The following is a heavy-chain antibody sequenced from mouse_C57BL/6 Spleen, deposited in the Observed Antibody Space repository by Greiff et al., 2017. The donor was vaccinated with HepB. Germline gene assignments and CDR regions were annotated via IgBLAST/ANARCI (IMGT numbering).Heavy chain of an antibody. Sequence: QVQLQQPGAELVKPGASVKLSCKASGYTYTSYWMHWVKQRPGRGLEWIGRIDPNSGGTKYNEKFKSKATLTVDKPSSTAYMQLSSLTSEDSAVYYCAREEITTVVAPYWYFDVWGTGTTVTVSS. V-gene: IGHV1-72*01. CDR1: GYTYTSYW. CDR3: AREEITTVVAPYWYFDV. CDR2: IDPNSGGT. D-gene: IGHD1-1*01. J-gene: IGHJ1*03.